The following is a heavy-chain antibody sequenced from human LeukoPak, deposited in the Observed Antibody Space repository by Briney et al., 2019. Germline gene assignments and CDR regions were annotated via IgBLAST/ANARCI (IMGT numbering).Heavy chain of an antibody. CDR2: INHSGST. CDR3: ARLAKVFGVVITYYYYGMDV. D-gene: IGHD3-3*01. Sequence: PGGSLRLSCAASGFTFSSYAMSWVRQAPGEGLEWIGEINHSGSTNYNPSLKSRVTISVDTSKNQFSLKLSSVTAADTAVYYCARLAKVFGVVITYYYYGMDVWGQGTTVTVSS. CDR1: GFTFSSYA. J-gene: IGHJ6*02. V-gene: IGHV4-34*01.